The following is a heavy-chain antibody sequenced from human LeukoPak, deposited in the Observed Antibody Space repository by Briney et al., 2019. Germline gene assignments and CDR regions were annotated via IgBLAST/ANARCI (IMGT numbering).Heavy chain of an antibody. J-gene: IGHJ5*02. Sequence: ASVKVSCKASGYTFTSYDINWVRQATGQGLEWMGWMNPNSGNTGYAQKFQGRVTMTRNTSISTAYMEPSSLRSEDTAVYYCARGQEQWLVRSWFDPWGQGTLVTVSS. CDR1: GYTFTSYD. V-gene: IGHV1-8*01. CDR2: MNPNSGNT. CDR3: ARGQEQWLVRSWFDP. D-gene: IGHD6-19*01.